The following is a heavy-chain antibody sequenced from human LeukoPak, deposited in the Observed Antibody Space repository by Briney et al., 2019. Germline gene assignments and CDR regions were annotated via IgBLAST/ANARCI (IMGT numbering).Heavy chain of an antibody. CDR3: ARDITMAGINWFDP. J-gene: IGHJ5*02. Sequence: GGSLRLSCAASGFTFSSYSMNWVRQAPGKGPEWVAVISHDGKSQSYADSVKGRFTVSRDNSKNALYLQINSLSAEDTAIYYCARDITMAGINWFDPWGQGTLVTVSS. V-gene: IGHV3-30*03. D-gene: IGHD6-19*01. CDR1: GFTFSSYS. CDR2: ISHDGKSQ.